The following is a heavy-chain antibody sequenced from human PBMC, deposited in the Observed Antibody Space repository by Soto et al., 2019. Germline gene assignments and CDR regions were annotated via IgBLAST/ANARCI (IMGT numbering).Heavy chain of an antibody. V-gene: IGHV2-5*02. Sequence: QITLKESGPTLVKPTQTLTLTCTFSGFSLSTSGVGVGWIRQPPGKALEWLALIDWDDDKRYSPSLKSRLTITKDTSKNQVVHTMTNMDHVDTATYYCAHSPPTYYDFWSGYRRYNWFDPWGQGTLVTVSS. CDR1: GFSLSTSGVG. J-gene: IGHJ5*02. D-gene: IGHD3-3*01. CDR2: IDWDDDK. CDR3: AHSPPTYYDFWSGYRRYNWFDP.